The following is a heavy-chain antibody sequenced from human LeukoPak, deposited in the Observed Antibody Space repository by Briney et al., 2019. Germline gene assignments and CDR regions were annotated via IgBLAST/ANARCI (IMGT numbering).Heavy chain of an antibody. J-gene: IGHJ4*02. D-gene: IGHD4-17*01. CDR3: ARPDYGDYHFDY. Sequence: GSLRLSCAASGFTFSSYWMHWVRQAPGKGLVWVSRINSDGSSTSYADSVKGRFTISRDNAKNTLYLQMNSLRAEDTAVYYCARPDYGDYHFDYWGQGTLVTVSS. V-gene: IGHV3-74*01. CDR1: GFTFSSYW. CDR2: INSDGSST.